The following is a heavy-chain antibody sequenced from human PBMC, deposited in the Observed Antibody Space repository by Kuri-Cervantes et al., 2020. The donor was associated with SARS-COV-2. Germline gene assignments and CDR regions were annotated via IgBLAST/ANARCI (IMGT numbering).Heavy chain of an antibody. Sequence: GESLKISCAASGLTFNSYWMSWVRQAPGKGLEWVANIKQDGSERYYVDSVKGRFTISRDNAKNSLYLQMDSLRADDTAVYYCARGYPPMVRGVIIKGIGYWGQGTLVTVSS. J-gene: IGHJ4*02. D-gene: IGHD3-10*01. CDR2: IKQDGSER. CDR3: ARGYPPMVRGVIIKGIGY. V-gene: IGHV3-7*04. CDR1: GLTFNSYW.